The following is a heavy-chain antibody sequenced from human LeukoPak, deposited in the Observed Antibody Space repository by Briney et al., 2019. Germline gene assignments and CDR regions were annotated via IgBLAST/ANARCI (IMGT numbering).Heavy chain of an antibody. CDR1: GFTVSSNY. V-gene: IGHV3-66*01. CDR3: ASVRQTSYFDY. D-gene: IGHD6-6*01. Sequence: GGSLRLSCAASGFTVSSNYMSWVRQAPGKGLEWVSVIYSGGSTYYADSVKGRFTISRDNSKNTLYLQMNSLRAEDTAVYYCASVRQTSYFDYWGQGTLVTVPS. CDR2: IYSGGST. J-gene: IGHJ4*02.